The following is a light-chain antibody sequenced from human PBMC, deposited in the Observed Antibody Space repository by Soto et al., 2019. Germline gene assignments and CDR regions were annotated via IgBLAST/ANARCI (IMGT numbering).Light chain of an antibody. CDR2: DAS. CDR1: QSINSY. CDR3: QQYNSYWT. J-gene: IGKJ1*01. V-gene: IGKV1-5*01. Sequence: IQMTQSPSSLSASVGDRVTITCRASQSINSYLAWYQQKPGKAPKLLIYDASSLESGVPSRFSGSGSGTEFTLTISSLQPDDFATYYCQQYNSYWTFGQGTKVDIK.